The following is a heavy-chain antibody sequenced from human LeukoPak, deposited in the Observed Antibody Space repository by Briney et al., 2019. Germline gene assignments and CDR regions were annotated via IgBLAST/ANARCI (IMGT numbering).Heavy chain of an antibody. CDR1: GGSFSGYY. Sequence: SETLSLTCAVYGGSFSGYYWSWIRQPPGKGLEWIGEINHSGSTNYNPSLKSRVTISVDTSKNQFSLKLSSVTAADTAVYYCASFLEWSELGHWGQGTLVTVSS. J-gene: IGHJ4*02. V-gene: IGHV4-34*01. D-gene: IGHD3-3*01. CDR2: INHSGST. CDR3: ASFLEWSELGH.